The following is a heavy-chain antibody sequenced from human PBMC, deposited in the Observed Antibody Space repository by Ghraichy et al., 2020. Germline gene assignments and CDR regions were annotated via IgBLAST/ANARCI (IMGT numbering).Heavy chain of an antibody. D-gene: IGHD1-26*01. Sequence: GESLNISCAASGFTFTDYWMHWVRQASGKGLVWVSRIHIDESSATYADSVKGRFTISRDNAKNTLFLQMNSLRVDDTAIYYCASSAVTSYYGTALDYWGQGNLVTVSS. CDR1: GFTFTDYW. CDR3: ASSAVTSYYGTALDY. J-gene: IGHJ4*02. CDR2: IHIDESSA. V-gene: IGHV3-74*01.